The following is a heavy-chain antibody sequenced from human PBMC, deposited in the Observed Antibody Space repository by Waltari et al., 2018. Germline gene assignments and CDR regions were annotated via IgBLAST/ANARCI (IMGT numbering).Heavy chain of an antibody. J-gene: IGHJ3*02. CDR3: AKDRDNWNYDAFDI. Sequence: QVQLVESGGGVVQPGGSLRLSCAASGFTFNTYGMHWVRTAPGKGLEWVAFIRYDGSNKYCADSVKGRFTISRDNSKNTLYLQMNSLRAEDTAVYFCAKDRDNWNYDAFDIWGQGTMVTVSS. CDR1: GFTFNTYG. V-gene: IGHV3-30*02. D-gene: IGHD1-7*01. CDR2: IRYDGSNK.